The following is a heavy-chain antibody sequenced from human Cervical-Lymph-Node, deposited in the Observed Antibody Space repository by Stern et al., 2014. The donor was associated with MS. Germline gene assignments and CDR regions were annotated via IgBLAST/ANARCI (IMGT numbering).Heavy chain of an antibody. V-gene: IGHV4-39*02. Sequence: QVQLQESGPGLVKPSETLSLTCTVSGGSITNRDYWGWIRQSPGKGLEWIVSVYYSGITYYRPSLKSRATISIHTSRNKFFVMLNSVTATDTAVYFCARGVTAVTNYVPNWCFDLWGRGTLVTVSS. CDR3: ARGVTAVTNYVPNWCFDL. CDR1: GGSITNRDY. J-gene: IGHJ2*01. CDR2: VYYSGIT. D-gene: IGHD4-11*01.